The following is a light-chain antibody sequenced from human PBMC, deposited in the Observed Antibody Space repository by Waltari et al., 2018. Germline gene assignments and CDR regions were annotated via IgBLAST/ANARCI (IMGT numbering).Light chain of an antibody. CDR2: DVS. J-gene: IGKJ2*01. Sequence: IQMTQSPSALSASVGDRFTITCRASQRINTWMAWYQLRPGKAPKVLIYDVSTLESGVPSRFSGSGSGTEFTLAINNLQPEDFATYYCQQYYRYYTFGQGTKLEIK. CDR1: QRINTW. V-gene: IGKV1-5*01. CDR3: QQYYRYYT.